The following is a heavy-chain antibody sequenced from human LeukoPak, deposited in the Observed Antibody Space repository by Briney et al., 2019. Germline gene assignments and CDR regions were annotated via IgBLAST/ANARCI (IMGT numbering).Heavy chain of an antibody. V-gene: IGHV3-23*01. CDR2: IIGSGGST. Sequence: GGSMRLSCAASGFTFSSYAMSWVRQAPGKGLEWVSAIIGSGGSTYYADSVKGRFTISRDNSKNTLYLQMNSLRAEDTAVYYCAKDLWGSYETWGQGTLVTVSS. D-gene: IGHD5-18*01. J-gene: IGHJ5*02. CDR1: GFTFSSYA. CDR3: AKDLWGSYET.